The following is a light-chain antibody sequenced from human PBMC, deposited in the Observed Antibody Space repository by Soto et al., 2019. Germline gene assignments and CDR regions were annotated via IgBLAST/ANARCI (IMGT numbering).Light chain of an antibody. V-gene: IGKV1-5*03. Sequence: DVKMNQSPSTLSGSVGDRVTITCRASQTISSWLAWYQRKPGKAPKLLIYKASTLKSGVPSRFSGSGSGTEFTLTISSLQPDDFATYYCQHYNSYSEPFGQG. CDR3: QHYNSYSEP. J-gene: IGKJ1*01. CDR2: KAS. CDR1: QTISSW.